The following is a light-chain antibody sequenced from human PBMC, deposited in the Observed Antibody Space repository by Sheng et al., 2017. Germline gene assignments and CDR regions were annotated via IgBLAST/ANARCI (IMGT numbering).Light chain of an antibody. Sequence: DIVMTQSPLSLPVTPGESASISCRSSQSLLHSNGYNYLDWYLQKPGQSPQLLIYLGSNRASGVPDRFSGSGSGTDFTLKISRVEAEDVGVYYCMQTLQTPIFGPGTKVDIK. CDR2: LGS. CDR1: QSLLHSNGYNY. V-gene: IGKV2-28*01. J-gene: IGKJ3*01. CDR3: MQTLQTPI.